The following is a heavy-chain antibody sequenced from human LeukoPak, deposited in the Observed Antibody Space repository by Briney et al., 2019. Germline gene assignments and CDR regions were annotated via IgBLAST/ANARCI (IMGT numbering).Heavy chain of an antibody. Sequence: RASVKVSCKASGYTFTSYYMHWVRQAPGQGLEWMGIINPSGGSTSYAQKFQGRVTVTRDTSTSTVYMELSSLRSEDTAVYYCAREDREPNDSSGYYGYYGMDVWGQGTTVTVSS. J-gene: IGHJ6*02. CDR1: GYTFTSYY. CDR3: AREDREPNDSSGYYGYYGMDV. CDR2: INPSGGST. D-gene: IGHD3-22*01. V-gene: IGHV1-46*01.